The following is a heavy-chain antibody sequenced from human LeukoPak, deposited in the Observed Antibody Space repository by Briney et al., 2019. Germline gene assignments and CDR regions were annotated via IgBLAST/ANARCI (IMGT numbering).Heavy chain of an antibody. J-gene: IGHJ5*02. CDR1: GYTFTSYG. CDR2: ISADNTKR. V-gene: IGHV1-18*01. Sequence: ASVKVSCKASGYTFTSYGITWVRQAPGQGLEWMGWISADNTKRKYAQKFQVRVTMTTDTSTTTAYMELRSLRSDDTAVYYCARDGISGSYWFAPWGQGALVTVSS. D-gene: IGHD1-26*01. CDR3: ARDGISGSYWFAP.